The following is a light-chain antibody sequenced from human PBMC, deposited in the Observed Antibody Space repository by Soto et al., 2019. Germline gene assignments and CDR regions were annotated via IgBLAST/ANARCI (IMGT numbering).Light chain of an antibody. CDR3: QQYGSSYPWT. CDR2: GVS. J-gene: IGKJ1*01. V-gene: IGKV3-20*01. CDR1: QGVSSSY. Sequence: EIVLTQSPGTLSLSPCERATLSCRASQGVSSSYLAWYQQKPGQAPRLLIYGVSNRATGIPDRFSGSGSGTDFTLTIRRLEPEDFAVYYCQQYGSSYPWTFGQGTKVDIK.